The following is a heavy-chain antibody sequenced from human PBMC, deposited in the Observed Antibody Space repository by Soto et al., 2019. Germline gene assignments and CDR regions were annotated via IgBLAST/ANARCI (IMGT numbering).Heavy chain of an antibody. D-gene: IGHD3-16*01. CDR2: ISGSGGST. Sequence: EVQLLESGGGLVQPGGSLRLSCAASGFTFSSYAMSWVRQAPGKGLEWVSAISGSGGSTYYADSVKGRFTISRDNSKNALYLQRNSLRAEYRAVYYCARRTGGWYFDLWGRGTLVTVSS. CDR3: ARRTGGWYFDL. J-gene: IGHJ2*01. V-gene: IGHV3-23*01. CDR1: GFTFSSYA.